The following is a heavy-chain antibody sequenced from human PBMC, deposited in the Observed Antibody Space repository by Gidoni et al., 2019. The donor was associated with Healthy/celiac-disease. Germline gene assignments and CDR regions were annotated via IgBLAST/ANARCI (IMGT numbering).Heavy chain of an antibody. D-gene: IGHD4-17*01. Sequence: QVQLVESGGGVVQPGRSLRLSCAASGFTFSSYGMHWVRQAPGKGLEWVAVISYDGSNKYYADSVKGRFTISRDNSKNTLYLQMNSLRAEDTAVYYCAPLTTVTIGWGQGTLVTVSS. V-gene: IGHV3-30*03. CDR1: GFTFSSYG. CDR2: ISYDGSNK. J-gene: IGHJ4*02. CDR3: APLTTVTIG.